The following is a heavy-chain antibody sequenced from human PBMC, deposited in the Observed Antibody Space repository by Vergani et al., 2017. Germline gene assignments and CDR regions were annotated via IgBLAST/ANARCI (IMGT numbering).Heavy chain of an antibody. CDR2: ISAYNGHT. J-gene: IGHJ4*02. CDR1: GYTFTSYG. Sequence: QVQLVQSGAEVKKPGASVKVSCKASGYTFTSYGISWVRQAPGQGLEWMGRISAYNGHTNYAQKLQRRVTITTDTSTSAACMELRSLRSDDTAVYYCAEGRGWAVDGAFDYGGQGTLVTVSS. CDR3: AEGRGWAVDGAFDY. D-gene: IGHD6-19*01. V-gene: IGHV1-18*04.